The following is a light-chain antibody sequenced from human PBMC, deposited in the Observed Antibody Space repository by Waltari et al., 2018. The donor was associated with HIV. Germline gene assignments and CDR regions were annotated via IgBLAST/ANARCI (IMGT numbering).Light chain of an antibody. CDR3: SSYAGSTTLGV. J-gene: IGLJ3*02. V-gene: IGLV2-23*02. CDR2: EVT. Sequence: QSALTQPASVSGSPGQSITISCSGASSAVGAYNFVSWYQQHPGKAPKLIIYEVTKRPSGISDRFSGSKSGNTASLTISGLQAEDEADYYCSSYAGSTTLGVFGGGTQLTVL. CDR1: SSAVGAYNF.